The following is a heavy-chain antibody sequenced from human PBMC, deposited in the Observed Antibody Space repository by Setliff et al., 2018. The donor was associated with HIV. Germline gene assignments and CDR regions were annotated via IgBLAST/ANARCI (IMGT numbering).Heavy chain of an antibody. Sequence: SETLSLTCTVSGGSIRSSSYYWGWIRQPPGKGLEWIGSVYYSGSTNYNPSLQSRITISVDTSKNQFSLKLSSVTAADTAVYYCTRTNPLSAPPLDFWGQGTLVTVSS. CDR2: VYYSGST. J-gene: IGHJ4*02. CDR3: TRTNPLSAPPLDF. V-gene: IGHV4-39*07. D-gene: IGHD2-8*01. CDR1: GGSIRSSSYY.